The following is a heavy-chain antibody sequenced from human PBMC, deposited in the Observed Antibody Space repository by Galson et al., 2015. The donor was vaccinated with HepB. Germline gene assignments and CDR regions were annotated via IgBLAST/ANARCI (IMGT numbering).Heavy chain of an antibody. J-gene: IGHJ4*02. CDR2: IKSKTDGGTT. V-gene: IGHV3-15*01. D-gene: IGHD6-13*01. CDR1: GFTFSNAW. CDR3: TTDIPGDVWYSSSWPPLGY. Sequence: SLRLSCAASGFTFSNAWMSWVRQAPGKGLEWVGRIKSKTDGGTTDYAAPVKGRFTISRDDSKNTLYLQMSSLETEDTAVYYCTTDIPGDVWYSSSWPPLGYWGQGTLVTVSS.